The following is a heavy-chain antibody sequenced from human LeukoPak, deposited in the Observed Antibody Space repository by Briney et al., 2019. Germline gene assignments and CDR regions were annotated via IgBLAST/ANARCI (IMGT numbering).Heavy chain of an antibody. CDR2: ISAYNRNT. V-gene: IGHV1-18*01. CDR1: GYTFTSYG. J-gene: IGHJ4*02. CDR3: ARDCGNYIDY. Sequence: GASVKVSCKASGYTFTSYGISWVRQAPGQGLEWIGWISAYNRNTNYAQKLQGRVTMTTDTSTSTAYMELKSLRSDDRAAFYCARDCGNYIDYWGQGTLVIVSS.